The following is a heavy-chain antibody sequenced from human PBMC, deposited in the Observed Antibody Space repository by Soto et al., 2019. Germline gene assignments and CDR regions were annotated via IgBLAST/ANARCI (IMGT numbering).Heavy chain of an antibody. CDR2: IIPIFGTA. V-gene: IGHV1-69*13. D-gene: IGHD5-18*01. CDR1: GGTFSSYA. CDR3: ARRDTGGMDV. Sequence: SVKVSCKASGGTFSSYAISWVRQAPGQGLEWMGGIIPIFGTANYAQKFHGRVTITADESTSTAYMELSSLRSEDTAVYYCARRDTGGMDVWGQGTTVTVSS. J-gene: IGHJ6*02.